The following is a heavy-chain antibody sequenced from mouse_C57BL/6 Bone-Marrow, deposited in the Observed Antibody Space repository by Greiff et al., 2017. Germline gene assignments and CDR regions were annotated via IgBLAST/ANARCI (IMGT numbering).Heavy chain of an antibody. Sequence: VQLQQSGPVLVKPGASVKMSCKASGYTFTDYYMNWVKQSHGKSLEWIGVINPYNGGTSYNQKFKGKATLTVGKSSRTAYRELDSLTSEDSAVYYCARGDIYYFGSSYLRYAMDYWGQGTSVTVSS. CDR2: INPYNGGT. D-gene: IGHD1-1*01. V-gene: IGHV1-19*01. CDR1: GYTFTDYY. CDR3: ARGDIYYFGSSYLRYAMDY. J-gene: IGHJ4*01.